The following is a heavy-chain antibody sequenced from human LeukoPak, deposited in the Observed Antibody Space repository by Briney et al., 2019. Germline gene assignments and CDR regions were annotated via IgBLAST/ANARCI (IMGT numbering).Heavy chain of an antibody. CDR3: AREDVTPFDY. J-gene: IGHJ4*02. D-gene: IGHD3-10*02. CDR2: ISSSGSTI. V-gene: IGHV3-48*03. Sequence: QTGGSLRLSCAASGFTFSSYEMNWVRQAPGKGLEWVSYISSSGSTIYYADSVKGRFTISRDNAKNSLYLQMNSLRAEDTAVYYCAREDVTPFDYWGQGTLVTVSS. CDR1: GFTFSSYE.